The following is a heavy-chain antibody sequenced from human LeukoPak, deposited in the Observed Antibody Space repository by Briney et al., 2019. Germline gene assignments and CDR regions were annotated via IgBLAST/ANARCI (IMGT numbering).Heavy chain of an antibody. D-gene: IGHD3-10*01. CDR1: GGSISSYY. Sequence: SETLSLTCAVSGGSISSYYWSWIRQPPGKGLEWIGYIYYSGSTNYNPSLKSRVTISVDTSKNQFSLKLSSVTAADTAVYYCARDVVPSRGTYGSGSYLASHYMDVWGKGTTVTISS. CDR2: IYYSGST. V-gene: IGHV4-59*01. CDR3: ARDVVPSRGTYGSGSYLASHYMDV. J-gene: IGHJ6*03.